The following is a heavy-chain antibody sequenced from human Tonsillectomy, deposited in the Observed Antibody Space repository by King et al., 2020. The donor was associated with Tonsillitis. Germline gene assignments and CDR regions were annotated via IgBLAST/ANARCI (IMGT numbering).Heavy chain of an antibody. CDR1: GGSISSTTYY. J-gene: IGHJ4*02. D-gene: IGHD4-17*01. V-gene: IGHV4-39*01. CDR2: IFYGGNT. Sequence: QLQESGPGLVKPSETLSLTCTVSGGSISSTTYYWGWIRQPPAKGLEWIGSIFYGGNTYYNPSLKSRVTMSVDTSKNQFSLKVFSVTAADTAVYYCARTVPSYYFDYWGQGILVTVSS. CDR3: ARTVPSYYFDY.